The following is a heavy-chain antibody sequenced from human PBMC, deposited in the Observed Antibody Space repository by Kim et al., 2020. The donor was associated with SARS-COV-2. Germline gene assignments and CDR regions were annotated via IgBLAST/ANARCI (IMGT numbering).Heavy chain of an antibody. D-gene: IGHD6-13*01. Sequence: SETLSLTCTVSGGSISSYYWSWIRQPPGKGLEWIGYIYYSGSTNYNPSLKSRVTISVDTSKNQFSLKLSSVTAADTAVYYCARGDSSSWYYYYYYMDVWGKWTTVTVSS. CDR3: ARGDSSSWYYYYYYMDV. V-gene: IGHV4-59*01. J-gene: IGHJ6*03. CDR2: IYYSGST. CDR1: GGSISSYY.